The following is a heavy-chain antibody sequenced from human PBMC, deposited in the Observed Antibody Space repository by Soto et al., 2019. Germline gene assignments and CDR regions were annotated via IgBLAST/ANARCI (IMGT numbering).Heavy chain of an antibody. Sequence: GGSLRLSCAASGFTFSDYYMSWIRQAPGKGLEWVSYISSSGSTIYYADSVKGRFTISRDNAKNSLYLQMNSLRAEDTAVDYCARGTHGDGSSYYGMDVWGQGTTVTVSS. CDR3: ARGTHGDGSSYYGMDV. D-gene: IGHD6-6*01. CDR1: GFTFSDYY. J-gene: IGHJ6*02. CDR2: ISSSGSTI. V-gene: IGHV3-11*01.